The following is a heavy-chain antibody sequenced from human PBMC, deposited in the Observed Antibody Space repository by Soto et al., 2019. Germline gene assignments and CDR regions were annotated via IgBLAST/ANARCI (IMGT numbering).Heavy chain of an antibody. CDR1: GYPFTSYY. Sequence: GAAVTVSCKASGYPFTSYYVHWVRQAPGQGLEWMGWISAYNGNTNYAQKLQGRVTMTTDTSTRTAYMELRSLRSDDTAVYYCASGPFLAYGGGDCACDIWGQGTMGIVS. CDR3: ASGPFLAYGGGDCACDI. V-gene: IGHV1-18*04. J-gene: IGHJ3*02. CDR2: ISAYNGNT. D-gene: IGHD2-21*02.